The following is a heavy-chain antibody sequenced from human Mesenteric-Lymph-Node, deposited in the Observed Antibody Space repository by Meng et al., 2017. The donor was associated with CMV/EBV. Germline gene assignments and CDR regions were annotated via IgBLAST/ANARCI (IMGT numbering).Heavy chain of an antibody. J-gene: IGHJ6*02. CDR2: ISSRSSTI. D-gene: IGHD2-2*01. CDR3: ARDRGGDCSSTSSYLDGMDV. Sequence: GESLKISCAASGFTFSNHSMKWVRQAPGKGLEWVSYISSRSSTIYHADSVKGRFNISRDNAKSSLYLQMNSLRAEDTAVYYCARDRGGDCSSTSSYLDGMDVWGQGTTVTVSS. V-gene: IGHV3-48*04. CDR1: GFTFSNHS.